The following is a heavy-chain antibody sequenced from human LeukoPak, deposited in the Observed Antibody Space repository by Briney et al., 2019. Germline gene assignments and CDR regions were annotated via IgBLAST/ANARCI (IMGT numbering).Heavy chain of an antibody. CDR1: GGTFSSYA. CDR2: IIPIFGTA. J-gene: IGHJ4*02. Sequence: VASVKVSCKASGGTFSSYAISWARQAPGQGLEWMGGIIPIFGTANYAQKFQGRVTITADKSTSTAYMELSSLRSEDTAVYYCARDAPYSSGWYGRAGYYFDYWGQGTLVTVSS. V-gene: IGHV1-69*06. CDR3: ARDAPYSSGWYGRAGYYFDY. D-gene: IGHD6-19*01.